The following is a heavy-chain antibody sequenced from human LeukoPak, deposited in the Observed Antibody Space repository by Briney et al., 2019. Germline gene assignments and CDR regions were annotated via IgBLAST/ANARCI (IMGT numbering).Heavy chain of an antibody. V-gene: IGHV4-59*08. CDR2: IYYSGST. CDR1: GGSISSYY. J-gene: IGHJ4*02. Sequence: SETLSLTCTVSGGSISSYYWSWIRQPPGKGLEWIGYIYYSGSTNYNPSLKSRVTISVDTSKNQFSLKLSSVTAADTAVYYCARGRGRIVGAYFDYWGQGTLVTVSS. D-gene: IGHD1-26*01. CDR3: ARGRGRIVGAYFDY.